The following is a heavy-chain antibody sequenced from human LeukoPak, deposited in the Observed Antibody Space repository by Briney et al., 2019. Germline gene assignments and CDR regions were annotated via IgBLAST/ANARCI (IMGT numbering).Heavy chain of an antibody. D-gene: IGHD3-22*01. CDR2: ISYDGSNK. CDR1: GFTFSGYG. V-gene: IGHV3-30*18. CDR3: AKGGYYYDSSGPNYFDY. Sequence: GGSLRLSCAASGFTFSGYGMHWVRQAPGKGLEWVAVISYDGSNKYYADSVKGRFTISRDNSKNTLYLQMNSLRAEDTAVYYCAKGGYYYDSSGPNYFDYWGQGTLVTVSS. J-gene: IGHJ4*02.